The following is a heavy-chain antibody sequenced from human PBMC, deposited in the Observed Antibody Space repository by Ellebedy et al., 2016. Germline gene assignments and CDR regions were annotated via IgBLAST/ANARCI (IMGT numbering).Heavy chain of an antibody. CDR1: GFSFSRYD. J-gene: IGHJ4*01. CDR3: ARDKPSGGAYGSNFDY. D-gene: IGHD3-10*01. Sequence: GESLKISCAASGFSFSRYDMSWVRQAPGKGLEWVSALSWTGIKTNYADSVRGRFTTSRDNSKNSLYLQITSLRAEDTAMYFCARDKPSGGAYGSNFDYWGHGTLVTVSS. CDR2: LSWTGIKT. V-gene: IGHV3-23*01.